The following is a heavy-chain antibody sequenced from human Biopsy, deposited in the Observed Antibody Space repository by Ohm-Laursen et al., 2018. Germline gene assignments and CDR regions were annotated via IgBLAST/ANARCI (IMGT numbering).Heavy chain of an antibody. D-gene: IGHD4-23*01. Sequence: SLRLSCAASGFTFSDHHMAWVRQAPGKGLEWLSYISSSGATIKYADSVKGRFTISRDNAKNSLYLQMNSLRAEDTAVYYCARDTRWSPYSMDVWGQGTTVTVSS. J-gene: IGHJ6*02. CDR1: GFTFSDHH. CDR2: ISSSGATI. CDR3: ARDTRWSPYSMDV. V-gene: IGHV3-11*04.